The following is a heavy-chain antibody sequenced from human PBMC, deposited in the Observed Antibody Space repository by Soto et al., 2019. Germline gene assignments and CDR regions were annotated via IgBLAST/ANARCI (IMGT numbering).Heavy chain of an antibody. CDR3: ARNGEAGGDYVCGSYPRGAFDI. CDR1: GGTFSSYA. V-gene: IGHV1-69*13. Sequence: VASVKVSCKASGGTFSSYAISGVRQAPGQGLEWLGGIIPIFGTANYAQKFQGRVTITADESTSTAYMELSSLRSEDTAVYYCARNGEAGGDYVCGSYPRGAFDIWGQGTMVTVSS. CDR2: IIPIFGTA. D-gene: IGHD3-16*02. J-gene: IGHJ3*02.